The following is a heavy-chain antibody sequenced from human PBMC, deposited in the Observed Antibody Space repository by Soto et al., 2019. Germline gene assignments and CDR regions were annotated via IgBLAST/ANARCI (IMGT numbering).Heavy chain of an antibody. CDR1: GYIFTNND. CDR3: ARMETFGSLNWFDP. CDR2: MNPGSGDT. J-gene: IGHJ5*02. D-gene: IGHD3-16*01. Sequence: GSSVKVSCKASGYIFTNNDVSWVRQATGQGLEWMGWMNPGSGDTGYAQKFQGRVTMTRDISIATAYMELSSLRSDDTAIYYCARMETFGSLNWFDPWGQGTMVTV. V-gene: IGHV1-8*01.